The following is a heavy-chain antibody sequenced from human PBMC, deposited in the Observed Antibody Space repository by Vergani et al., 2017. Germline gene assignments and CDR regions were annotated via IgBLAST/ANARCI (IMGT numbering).Heavy chain of an antibody. Sequence: QVQLVQSGAEVKKPGASVKVSCKASGYTFTSYAMHWVRQAPGKRLEWMGWINAGNGNTKYSQKFQGRVTITRDTSASTAYMELSSLRSEDTAVYYCARTVGIFGVVTSYYFDYWGQGTLVTVSS. J-gene: IGHJ4*02. CDR2: INAGNGNT. D-gene: IGHD3-3*01. V-gene: IGHV1-3*01. CDR1: GYTFTSYA. CDR3: ARTVGIFGVVTSYYFDY.